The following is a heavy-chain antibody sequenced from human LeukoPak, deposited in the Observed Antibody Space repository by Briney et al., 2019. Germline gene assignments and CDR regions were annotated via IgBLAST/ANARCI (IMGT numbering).Heavy chain of an antibody. J-gene: IGHJ4*02. Sequence: PSETLSLTCTVSGGSINSGGYYWSWIRQHPGKGLVWVGYIYYSGNTYYNPPLKSRVTISVDTSKNQFSLKLNSVTAADTAVYYCASREGVTAGYFDCWGQGTLVTVSS. CDR3: ASREGVTAGYFDC. V-gene: IGHV4-31*03. CDR1: GGSINSGGYY. D-gene: IGHD4-11*01. CDR2: IYYSGNT.